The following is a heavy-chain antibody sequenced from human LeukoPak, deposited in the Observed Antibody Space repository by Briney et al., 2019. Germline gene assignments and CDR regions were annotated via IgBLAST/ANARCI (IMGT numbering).Heavy chain of an antibody. V-gene: IGHV3-23*01. CDR2: ISGSGGST. CDR1: GFTFSSYA. J-gene: IGHJ4*02. Sequence: GGSLRLSCAVSGFTFSSYAMNWVRQAPGKWLEWVSAISGSGGSTYYADSVKGRFTISRDKSKNTLYLQMNSLRAEDTAVYYCAKGDTTWELPHDCWGQGTLVTVSS. CDR3: AKGDTTWELPHDC. D-gene: IGHD1-26*01.